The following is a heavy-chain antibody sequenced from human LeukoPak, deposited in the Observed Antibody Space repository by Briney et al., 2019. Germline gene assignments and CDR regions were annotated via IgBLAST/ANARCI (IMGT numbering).Heavy chain of an antibody. V-gene: IGHV3-74*01. D-gene: IGHD3-3*01. CDR3: ARVDTIFGVVPVY. J-gene: IGHJ4*02. CDR1: GFTLSSYW. CDR2: INSDGSST. Sequence: GGSLRLSCAAYGFTLSSYWMRWVSHAPGKGLVWVSRINSDGSSTSYADSVKGRFTMSRDNAKKKLYLQMNSLRAEDTAVYYCARVDTIFGVVPVYWGQGTLVTVSS.